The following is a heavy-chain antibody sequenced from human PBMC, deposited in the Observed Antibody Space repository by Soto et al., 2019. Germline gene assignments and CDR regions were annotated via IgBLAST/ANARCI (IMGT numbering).Heavy chain of an antibody. CDR1: GDSVSSNSAA. V-gene: IGHV6-1*01. CDR3: AGTTSLQRYYMDV. CDR2: TYYRSRWYN. D-gene: IGHD1-7*01. Sequence: TLSLTCAISGDSVSSNSAAWNWIRQSPSGGLEWLGRTYYRSRWYNDYAVSVRSRITINPDTSKNQFSLHLNSVTPEDTAVYYCAGTTSLQRYYMDVWGKGTTVTVSS. J-gene: IGHJ6*03.